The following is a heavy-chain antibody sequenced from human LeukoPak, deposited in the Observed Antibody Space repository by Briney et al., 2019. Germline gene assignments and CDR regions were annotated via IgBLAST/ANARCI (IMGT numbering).Heavy chain of an antibody. J-gene: IGHJ3*02. CDR2: ISGSGGGT. CDR1: GFTFSSYG. V-gene: IGHV3-23*01. D-gene: IGHD6-25*01. CDR3: AKDLSYSSGGDAFDI. Sequence: PGGSLRLSCAASGFTFSSYGMSWVRQAPGKGLEWVSAISGSGGGTYYADSVKGQFTISRDNSKNTLYLQMNSLRVEDTAVYYCAKDLSYSSGGDAFDIWGQGTMVTVSS.